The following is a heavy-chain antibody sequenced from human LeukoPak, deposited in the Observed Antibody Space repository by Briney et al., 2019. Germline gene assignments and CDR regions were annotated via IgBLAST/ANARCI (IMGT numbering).Heavy chain of an antibody. CDR1: GGSISSGGYS. CDR3: AREGDSGSYDY. Sequence: SETLSLTCAVSGGSISSGGYSWSWIRQPPRKGLEWIGFIYYSGSTYYSPSLKSRVTISVDTSKNQFSLQLNSVTPEDTAVYYCAREGDSGSYDYWGQGTLVTVSS. V-gene: IGHV4-30-4*07. D-gene: IGHD1-26*01. J-gene: IGHJ4*02. CDR2: IYYSGST.